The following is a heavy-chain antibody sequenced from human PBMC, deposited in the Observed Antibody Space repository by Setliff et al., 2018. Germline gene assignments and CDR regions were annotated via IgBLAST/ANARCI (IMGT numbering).Heavy chain of an antibody. V-gene: IGHV4-61*09. CDR2: IYIRGII. CDR1: GDFMSSHLYF. CDR3: ARGRVDSGSYNDLGYFDD. D-gene: IGHD1-26*01. Sequence: SETLSLTCSVSGDFMSSHLYFWSWIRQPAGKGLEWIGDIYIRGIINYNPSLKSRTTISTDTSKTQFSLILSSVTAADTAMYFCARGRVDSGSYNDLGYFDDWGKGTLVTVS. J-gene: IGHJ4*02.